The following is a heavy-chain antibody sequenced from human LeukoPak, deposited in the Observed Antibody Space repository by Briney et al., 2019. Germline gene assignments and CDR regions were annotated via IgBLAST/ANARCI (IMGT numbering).Heavy chain of an antibody. CDR3: ARGLHYYGSGSYAPN. D-gene: IGHD3-10*01. V-gene: IGHV4-34*01. CDR2: INHSGST. J-gene: IGHJ4*02. CDR1: GGSFSGYY. Sequence: SETLSLTCAVYGGSFSGYYWSWIRQPPGKGLEWIGEINHSGSTNYNPSLKSRVTISVDAPKNQFSLKLSSVTAADTAVYYCARGLHYYGSGSYAPNWGQGTLVTVSS.